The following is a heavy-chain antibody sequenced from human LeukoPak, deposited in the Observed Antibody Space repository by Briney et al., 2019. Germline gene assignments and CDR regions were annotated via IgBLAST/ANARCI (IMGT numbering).Heavy chain of an antibody. Sequence: GGSLRLSCAASGFTYSNYAMTWVRQAPGKGLEWVSSISSGGHSTYYAGSVKGRFTISRDNSKNTLYLQMNSLRAEDTAVYYCAKGAGQWLVPSEYFQYWGQGTLVTVLS. J-gene: IGHJ1*01. D-gene: IGHD6-19*01. CDR2: ISSGGHST. V-gene: IGHV3-23*01. CDR1: GFTYSNYA. CDR3: AKGAGQWLVPSEYFQY.